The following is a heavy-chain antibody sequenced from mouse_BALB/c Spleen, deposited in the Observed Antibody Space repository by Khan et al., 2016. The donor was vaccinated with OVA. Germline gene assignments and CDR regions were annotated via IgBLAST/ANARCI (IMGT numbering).Heavy chain of an antibody. Sequence: QIQLVQSGPELKKPGETVKISCKASGYTFTNYGMNWVKQAPGKGLKWMGWINTNTGEPTYTDDFKGRFAFSLETYASTVYLQINNLKNEDMATYFCARGASYCYFDVWGEGTTVTVSS. CDR3: ARGASYCYFDV. J-gene: IGHJ1*01. CDR1: GYTFTNYG. CDR2: INTNTGEP. V-gene: IGHV9-1*02.